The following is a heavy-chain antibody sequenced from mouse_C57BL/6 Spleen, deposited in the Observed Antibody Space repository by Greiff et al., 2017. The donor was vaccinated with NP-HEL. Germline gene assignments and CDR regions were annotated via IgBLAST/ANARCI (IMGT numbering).Heavy chain of an antibody. CDR3: ARDMSYSDY. CDR2: INPGSGGT. V-gene: IGHV1-54*01. CDR1: GYAFTNYL. D-gene: IGHD1-1*01. J-gene: IGHJ2*01. Sequence: QVQLQQSGAELVRPGTSVKVSCKASGYAFTNYLIEWVKQRPGQGLEWIGVINPGSGGTNYNEKFKGKATLTADKSSSTAYMQLSSLTSEDSAVYFCARDMSYSDYWGKGTTLTVSS.